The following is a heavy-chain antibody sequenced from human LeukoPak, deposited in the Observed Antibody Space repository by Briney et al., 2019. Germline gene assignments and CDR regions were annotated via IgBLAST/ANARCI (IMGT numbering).Heavy chain of an antibody. J-gene: IGHJ3*02. CDR2: IYPGDSDT. D-gene: IGHD2-2*01. Sequence: GESLKISCKGSGYSFTSYWIGWVRQMPGKGLEWMGIIYPGDSDTRYSPSFQGQVTISADKSISTAYLQWSSLKASDTAMYYCARRGYCSSTSCSSGDDAFDIWGQGTMVTVSS. V-gene: IGHV5-51*01. CDR1: GYSFTSYW. CDR3: ARRGYCSSTSCSSGDDAFDI.